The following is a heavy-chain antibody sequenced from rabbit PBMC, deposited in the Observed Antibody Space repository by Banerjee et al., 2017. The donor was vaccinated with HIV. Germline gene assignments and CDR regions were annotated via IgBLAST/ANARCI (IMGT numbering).Heavy chain of an antibody. CDR3: AREADDYCDWNL. Sequence: QEQLEESGGDLVKPEGSLTLTCTASGFSFSSNYWICWVRQAPGKGLEWIACINTSSGNTVFASWAKGRFTIAKTSSSTLTLPMPSLTAADTASYFCAREADDYCDWNLLGPGTLVTVS. CDR2: INTSSGNT. V-gene: IGHV1S45*01. J-gene: IGHJ4*01. CDR1: GFSFSSNYW. D-gene: IGHD2-1*01.